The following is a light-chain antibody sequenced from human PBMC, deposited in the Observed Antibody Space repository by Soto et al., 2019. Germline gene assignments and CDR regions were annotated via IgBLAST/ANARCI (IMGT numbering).Light chain of an antibody. Sequence: IQLTQSPSSLSASVGDRVTITCRASQGISSYLNWYQQKPGKAPKLLIYAASSLQSGVPSRFSGSGFGTDFTLTISSLQPEDSAIYYCQQADTFPITFGQGTRLEIK. CDR2: AAS. V-gene: IGKV1-39*01. J-gene: IGKJ5*01. CDR3: QQADTFPIT. CDR1: QGISSY.